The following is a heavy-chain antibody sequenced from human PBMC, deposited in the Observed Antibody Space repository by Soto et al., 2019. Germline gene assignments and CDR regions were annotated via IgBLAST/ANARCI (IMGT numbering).Heavy chain of an antibody. J-gene: IGHJ4*02. D-gene: IGHD3-10*01. CDR2: IYYSGST. CDR1: GGSISSSSYY. V-gene: IGHV4-39*01. Sequence: QLQLQESGPGLVKPSETLSLTCTVSGGSISSSSYYWGWIRQPPGKGLEWIGSIYYSGSTYYNPSLKSRVTISVDTSKNQFSLKLSSVTAADTAVYYCARLTPSRAKRLREPRGDRTYYFDYWGQGTLVTVSS. CDR3: ARLTPSRAKRLREPRGDRTYYFDY.